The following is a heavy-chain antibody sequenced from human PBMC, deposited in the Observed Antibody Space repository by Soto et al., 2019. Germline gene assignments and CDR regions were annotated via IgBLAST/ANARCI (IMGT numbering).Heavy chain of an antibody. D-gene: IGHD6-19*01. CDR3: ATYSSGWYFRV. CDR2: INPSGGST. V-gene: IGHV1-46*03. J-gene: IGHJ4*02. CDR1: GYTFTSYY. Sequence: ASVKVSCKASGYTFTSYYMHWVRQAPGQGLERMGIINPSGGSTSYAQKFQGRVTMTRDTSTSTVYMELSSLRSVDTAVYYCATYSSGWYFRVWGQGTLVTVSS.